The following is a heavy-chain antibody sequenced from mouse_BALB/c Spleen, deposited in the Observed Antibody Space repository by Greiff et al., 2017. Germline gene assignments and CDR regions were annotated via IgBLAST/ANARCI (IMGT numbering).Heavy chain of an antibody. V-gene: IGHV1-80*01. CDR3: ARLGHYYGYFDY. D-gene: IGHD1-2*01. CDR1: GYAFSSYW. J-gene: IGHJ2*01. CDR2: IYPGDGDT. Sequence: VQLQQSGAELVRPGSSVKISCKASGYAFSSYWMNWVKQRPGQGLEWIGQIYPGDGDTNYTGKFKGKATLTADKSSSTAYMQLSSLTSEDSAVYFGARLGHYYGYFDYWGQGTTLTVSS.